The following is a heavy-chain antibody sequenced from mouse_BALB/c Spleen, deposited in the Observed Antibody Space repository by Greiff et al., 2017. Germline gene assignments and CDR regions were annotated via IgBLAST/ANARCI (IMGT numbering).Heavy chain of an antibody. Sequence: EVQVVESGAELVKPGASVKLSCTASGFNIKDTYMHWVKQRPEQGLEWIGRIDPANGNTKYDPKFQGKATITADTSSNTAYLQLSSLTSEDTAVYYCVYGYDVPHAMDYWGQGTSVTVSS. D-gene: IGHD2-2*01. CDR2: IDPANGNT. V-gene: IGHV14-3*02. CDR1: GFNIKDTY. J-gene: IGHJ4*01. CDR3: VYGYDVPHAMDY.